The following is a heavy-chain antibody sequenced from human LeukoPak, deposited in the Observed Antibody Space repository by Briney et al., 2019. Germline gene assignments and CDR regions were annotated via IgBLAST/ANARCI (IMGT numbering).Heavy chain of an antibody. Sequence: GRSLRLSCAASGFTFDDYAPHWVRQAPGKGLEWVSGISWNSGSIGYADSVKGRFTISRDNAKNSLYLQMNSLRAEDTALYYCAKGPIYGSAPFDYWGQGTLVTVSS. D-gene: IGHD3-10*01. V-gene: IGHV3-9*01. CDR2: ISWNSGSI. J-gene: IGHJ4*02. CDR1: GFTFDDYA. CDR3: AKGPIYGSAPFDY.